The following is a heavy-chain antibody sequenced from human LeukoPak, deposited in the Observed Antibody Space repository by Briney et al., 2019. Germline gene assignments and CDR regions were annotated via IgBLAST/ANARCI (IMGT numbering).Heavy chain of an antibody. CDR2: IYTSGST. CDR3: ARDPVVAAYNWFDP. CDR1: GGSISSGSYY. D-gene: IGHD2-15*01. J-gene: IGHJ5*02. Sequence: SETLSLTCTVSGGSISSGSYYWSWIRQPAGKGLEWIGRIYTSGSTSYNPSLKSRVTISVDTSKNQFSLKLSSVTAADTAVYYCARDPVVAAYNWFDPWGQGTLVTVSS. V-gene: IGHV4-61*02.